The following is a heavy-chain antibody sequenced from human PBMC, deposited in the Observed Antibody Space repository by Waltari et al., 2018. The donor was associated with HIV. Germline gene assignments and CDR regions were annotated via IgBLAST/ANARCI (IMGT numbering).Heavy chain of an antibody. Sequence: QVQLQESVPVLVKPSATLSLTCTVSGGSISSYYWSWIRKPPGKGLEWIGYIYYSGSTNYNPPHKSRVTISVDTAKNQLCLKLSSVTAADTAVYYCARVYTDYDGYYFDYWGQGSLVTVSS. V-gene: IGHV4-59*01. CDR3: ARVYTDYDGYYFDY. D-gene: IGHD5-12*01. CDR2: IYYSGST. J-gene: IGHJ4*02. CDR1: GGSISSYY.